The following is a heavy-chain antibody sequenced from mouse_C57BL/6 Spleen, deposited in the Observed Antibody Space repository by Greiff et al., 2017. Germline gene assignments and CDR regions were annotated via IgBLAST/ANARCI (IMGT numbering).Heavy chain of an antibody. CDR3: ARNWYDYWYFEV. CDR1: GYTFTDYY. J-gene: IGHJ1*03. D-gene: IGHD2-3*01. Sequence: EVQLQQSGPELVKPGASVKISCKASGYTFTDYYMNWVKQSHGKSLEWIGDINPNNGGTSYNQKFKGKATLTVDKSSSTAYMELRSLTSEDSAVYYCARNWYDYWYFEVWGTGTTVTVSS. V-gene: IGHV1-26*01. CDR2: INPNNGGT.